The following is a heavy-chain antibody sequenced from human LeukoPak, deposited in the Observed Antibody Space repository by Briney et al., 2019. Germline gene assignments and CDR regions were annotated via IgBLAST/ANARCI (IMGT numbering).Heavy chain of an antibody. CDR1: GLAFSAYK. V-gene: IGHV3-74*01. J-gene: IGHJ4*02. CDR2: ISTDGYTT. Sequence: GGSLRLSCAASGLAFSAYKMHWVRQAPRKGLVWVSRISTDGYTTDYADFVQGRFTASRDNTKNTRSLEMNSLRAEDTAVYYCVVGGSPGYWGQGTLVTVSS. D-gene: IGHD2-15*01. CDR3: VVGGSPGY.